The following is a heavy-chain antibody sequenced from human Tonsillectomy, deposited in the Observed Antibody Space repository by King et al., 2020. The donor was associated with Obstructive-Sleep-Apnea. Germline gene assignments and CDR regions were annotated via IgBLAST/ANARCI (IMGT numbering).Heavy chain of an antibody. J-gene: IGHJ3*02. CDR3: AAPTGTTYRDAFDI. CDR2: SVVGNGNK. V-gene: IGHV1-58*01. Sequence: QLVQSGPEVKKPGTSVKVSCKVAGVTFPSSAVQWVRQARGQRLEWIGWSVVGNGNKNYAQKFQERVTNTRDMSTSTAYMELSSMRSEDTAVYYCAAPTGTTYRDAFDIWGQGTMVTVSS. CDR1: GVTFPSSA. D-gene: IGHD1-7*01.